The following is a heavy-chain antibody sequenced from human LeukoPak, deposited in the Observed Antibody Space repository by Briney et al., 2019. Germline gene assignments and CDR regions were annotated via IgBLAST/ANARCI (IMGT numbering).Heavy chain of an antibody. V-gene: IGHV1-18*01. J-gene: IGHJ4*02. CDR2: ISAYNGNT. CDR3: ARDRFPRVITTAPIDY. Sequence: ASVKVSCKASGYTFTSYGISWVRQAPGQGLEWMGWISAYNGNTNYAQKLQGRVTMTTDTSTSTAYMELRSLRSDDTAVYYCARDRFPRVITTAPIDYWGQGTLVTVSS. CDR1: GYTFTSYG. D-gene: IGHD3-22*01.